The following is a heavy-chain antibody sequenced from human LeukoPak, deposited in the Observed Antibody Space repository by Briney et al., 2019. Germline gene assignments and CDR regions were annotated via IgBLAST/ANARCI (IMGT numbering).Heavy chain of an antibody. D-gene: IGHD6-19*01. CDR3: ASRQWLADY. V-gene: IGHV4-34*01. CDR2: INHSGST. CDR1: GGSFSGYY. Sequence: SETLSLTCAVYGGSFSGYYWSWIRQPPGKGLEWIGEINHSGSTNYNPSLKSRVTISVDTSKNQFSLKLSSVTAADTAVYYCASRQWLADYWGQGTLVTVPS. J-gene: IGHJ4*02.